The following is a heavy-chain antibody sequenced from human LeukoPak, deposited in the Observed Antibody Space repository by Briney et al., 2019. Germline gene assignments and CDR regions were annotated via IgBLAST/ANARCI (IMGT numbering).Heavy chain of an antibody. D-gene: IGHD2-21*01. V-gene: IGHV4-59*12. J-gene: IGHJ3*02. Sequence: SETLSLTCTVSGGSISSYHWSWIRQPPGKGLEWIGYIYYSGSTNYNPSLKSRVTMSVDTSKNQFSLKLSSVTAADTAVYYCARDPHQPYCGGDCDAFDIWGQGTMVTVSS. CDR3: ARDPHQPYCGGDCDAFDI. CDR1: GGSISSYH. CDR2: IYYSGST.